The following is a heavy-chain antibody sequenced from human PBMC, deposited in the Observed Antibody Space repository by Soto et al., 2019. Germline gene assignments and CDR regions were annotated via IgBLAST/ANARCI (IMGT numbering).Heavy chain of an antibody. J-gene: IGHJ4*02. CDR1: GYSFTSYW. V-gene: IGHV5-51*01. CDR3: ARQGYSSGWYDRPIYFDY. D-gene: IGHD6-19*01. CDR2: IYPGDSDT. Sequence: GESLKISCKGSGYSFTSYWSSCLRRIPGKGLEWMGIIYPGDSDTRYSQSFQGQVTISADKSISTAYLQWSSLKASDTAMYYCARQGYSSGWYDRPIYFDYWGQGTLVTVSS.